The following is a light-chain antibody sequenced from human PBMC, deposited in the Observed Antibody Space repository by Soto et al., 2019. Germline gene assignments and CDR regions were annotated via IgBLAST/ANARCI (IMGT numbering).Light chain of an antibody. CDR2: DAS. V-gene: IGKV1-33*01. J-gene: IGKJ4*01. CDR3: QQYEDLPLT. Sequence: DIQLTQSPSSLSASVGDRVTITCQASQDINNYLNWYQQKPGKAPKLLIFDASSVETGVPSRFSGSGSWTHFTFTISSLEPEDIATYHCQQYEDLPLTFGGGTMVELK. CDR1: QDINNY.